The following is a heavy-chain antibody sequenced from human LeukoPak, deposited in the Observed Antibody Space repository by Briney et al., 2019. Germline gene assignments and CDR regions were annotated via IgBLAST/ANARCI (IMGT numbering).Heavy chain of an antibody. Sequence: PSETLSLTCAVYGGSFSGYYWSWIRQPPGKRLEWIAEINHSGSTNYNPSLKSRVTISVDTSKKQFSLRLSSVTAADTAVYYCASADIFADPTYHFDTNSHYFDYCAQGTLVTVSS. D-gene: IGHD3-9*01. V-gene: IGHV4-34*01. J-gene: IGHJ4*02. CDR2: INHSGST. CDR1: GGSFSGYY. CDR3: ASADIFADPTYHFDTNSHYFDY.